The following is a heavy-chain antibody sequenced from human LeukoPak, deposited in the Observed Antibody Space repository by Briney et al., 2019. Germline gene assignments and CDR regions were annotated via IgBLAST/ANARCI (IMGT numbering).Heavy chain of an antibody. D-gene: IGHD1-26*01. CDR3: ARDRDRSGSQSY. V-gene: IGHV1-18*01. Sequence: GASVKVSCKASGYTFTSYGISWVRQAPGQGLEWMGWISANNGNTKYNTKYAQNLQDRVTMTTDISTSTAYMELRTLRSDDTAVYYCARDRDRSGSQSYWGQGTLVTVSS. J-gene: IGHJ4*02. CDR1: GYTFTSYG. CDR2: ISANNGNTKYNT.